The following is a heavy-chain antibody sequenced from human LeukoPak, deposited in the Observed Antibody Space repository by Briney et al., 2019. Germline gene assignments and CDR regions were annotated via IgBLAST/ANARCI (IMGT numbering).Heavy chain of an antibody. J-gene: IGHJ4*02. D-gene: IGHD3-22*01. CDR1: GFTFSGYG. CDR2: IWYDGSKR. Sequence: GRSLRLSCAASGFTFSGYGLHWVRQAPGKGLGWVAVIWYDGSKRYCADSLKGRFTISRDNSKNTVYLQMDNLRDEDTAVYYCARDWGYYDSSGYYLIDFWGQGTLVTVSS. V-gene: IGHV3-33*01. CDR3: ARDWGYYDSSGYYLIDF.